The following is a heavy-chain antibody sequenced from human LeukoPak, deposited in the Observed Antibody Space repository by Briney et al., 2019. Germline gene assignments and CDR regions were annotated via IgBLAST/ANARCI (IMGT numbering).Heavy chain of an antibody. J-gene: IGHJ4*02. CDR2: ISGTGTTI. Sequence: PGGSLRLSCAGSGFRFSSYRMNWVRQSPGKGLEWVSFISGTGTTIDYADSVKGRFTISRDNAQNSLYLQMNSLRGEDTAVYYCATSGNYRFDYWGQGTLVTVSS. V-gene: IGHV3-48*01. CDR3: ATSGNYRFDY. D-gene: IGHD1-26*01. CDR1: GFRFSSYR.